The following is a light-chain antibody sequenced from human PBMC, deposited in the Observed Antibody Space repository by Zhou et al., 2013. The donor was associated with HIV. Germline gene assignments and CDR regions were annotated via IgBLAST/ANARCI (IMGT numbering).Light chain of an antibody. CDR3: QQYDKSLIFT. Sequence: ETVLTQSPGTLSLSPGERATLSCRASQSVSSSYFAWYQQKPGQAPRLLIYGTSNRATGIPDRFSGSGSGTDFTLTISRLEPEDFAVYYCQQYDKSLIFTFGPGTKVDIK. V-gene: IGKV3-20*01. J-gene: IGKJ3*01. CDR1: QSVSSSY. CDR2: GTS.